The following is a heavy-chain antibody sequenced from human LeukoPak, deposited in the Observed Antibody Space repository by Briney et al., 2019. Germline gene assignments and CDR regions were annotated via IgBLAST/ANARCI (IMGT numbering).Heavy chain of an antibody. D-gene: IGHD1-26*01. J-gene: IGHJ3*02. CDR2: INPNSGGT. CDR1: GYTFTGYY. CDR3: ARVSSGSYHDAFDI. Sequence: ASVKVSCKASGYTFTGYYMHWVRQAPGQGLEWMGWINPNSGGTNYAQKFQGRVTMTRDTSISTAYMELSRLRSDDTAVYYCARVSSGSYHDAFDIWGKGTTVTVSS. V-gene: IGHV1-2*02.